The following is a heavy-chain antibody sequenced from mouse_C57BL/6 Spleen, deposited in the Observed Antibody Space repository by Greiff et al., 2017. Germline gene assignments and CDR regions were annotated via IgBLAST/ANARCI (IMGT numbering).Heavy chain of an antibody. D-gene: IGHD1-1*01. CDR3: ARKRGNGSNFYWYFDV. V-gene: IGHV8-12*01. Sequence: QVTLKESGPGLLQPSQTLSLTCSFSGFSLSTSGMGVSWIRQPSGKGLEWLAHSYWDDDKRYNPSLKSRLTISKDTSRNHVFLKITSVDTADTATDYGARKRGNGSNFYWYFDVWGTGTTVTVSS. CDR2: SYWDDDK. J-gene: IGHJ1*03. CDR1: GFSLSTSGMG.